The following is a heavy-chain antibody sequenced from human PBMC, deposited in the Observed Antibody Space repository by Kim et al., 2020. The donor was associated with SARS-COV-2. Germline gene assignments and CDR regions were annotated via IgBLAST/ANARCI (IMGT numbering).Heavy chain of an antibody. Sequence: GGSLRLSCAAAGFTFSSYSMNWVRQAPGKGLEWVSSISSSSVYILYADSVKGRFTISRDNPKDSLYLQMNSLRAEDTAVYYCARTTVTRRDAFDIWGQGTMVSVSS. CDR1: GFTFSSYS. CDR3: ARTTVTRRDAFDI. CDR2: ISSSSVYI. V-gene: IGHV3-21*01. D-gene: IGHD4-17*01. J-gene: IGHJ3*02.